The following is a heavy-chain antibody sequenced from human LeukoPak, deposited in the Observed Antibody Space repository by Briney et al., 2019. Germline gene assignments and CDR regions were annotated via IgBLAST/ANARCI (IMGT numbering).Heavy chain of an antibody. D-gene: IGHD4-17*01. J-gene: IGHJ3*02. CDR1: GGTFISSA. CDR3: ARGFQNFGNLPYLDYGDYDGDAFDI. CDR2: IIPIFGTA. V-gene: IGHV1-69*01. Sequence: SVKVSCKASGGTFISSAISWVRQAPGQGLEWMGGIIPIFGTADYAQKFQGRATITADESTSTAYMEVSSLRSEDTAAYYCARGFQNFGNLPYLDYGDYDGDAFDIWGQGTMVTVSS.